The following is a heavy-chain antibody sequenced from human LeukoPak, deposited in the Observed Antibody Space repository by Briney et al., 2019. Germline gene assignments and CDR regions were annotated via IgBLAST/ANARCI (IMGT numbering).Heavy chain of an antibody. V-gene: IGHV1-69*13. CDR3: ARAYYDILTGYYTAPGY. J-gene: IGHJ4*02. D-gene: IGHD3-9*01. Sequence: ASVKVSCKASGGTFSSYAISWVRQAPGQGLEWMGGIIPIFGTANYAQKFQGRVTITADESTSTAYMELSSLRSGDTAVYYCARAYYDILTGYYTAPGYWGQGTLVTVSS. CDR2: IIPIFGTA. CDR1: GGTFSSYA.